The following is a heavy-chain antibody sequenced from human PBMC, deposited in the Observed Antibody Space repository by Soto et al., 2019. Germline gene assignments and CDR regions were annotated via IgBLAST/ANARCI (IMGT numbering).Heavy chain of an antibody. D-gene: IGHD3-10*01. Sequence: QVQLVQSGAEVKKPGASVKVSCKASGYTFTSYGISWVRQAPGQGLEWMGWISAYNGNTNYAQKLQGRVTMTTDTSTSTAYMELRSLRSDETAVYYCARALLWFGELLREGYYFDYWGQGTLVTVSS. V-gene: IGHV1-18*01. CDR1: GYTFTSYG. J-gene: IGHJ4*02. CDR2: ISAYNGNT. CDR3: ARALLWFGELLREGYYFDY.